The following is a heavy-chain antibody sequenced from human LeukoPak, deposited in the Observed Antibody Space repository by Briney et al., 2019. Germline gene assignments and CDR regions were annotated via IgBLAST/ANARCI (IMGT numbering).Heavy chain of an antibody. V-gene: IGHV3-30*02. CDR1: GFTFSSYG. Sequence: GGSLRLSCAASGFTFSSYGMHWVRQAPGKGLEWVAFIRYDGSNKYYADSVKGRFTISRDNSKNTLYLQMNSLRAEDTAVYYCARDFNGIAAAGTYYYYGMDVWGQGTTVTVSS. CDR3: ARDFNGIAAAGTYYYYGMDV. D-gene: IGHD6-13*01. J-gene: IGHJ6*02. CDR2: IRYDGSNK.